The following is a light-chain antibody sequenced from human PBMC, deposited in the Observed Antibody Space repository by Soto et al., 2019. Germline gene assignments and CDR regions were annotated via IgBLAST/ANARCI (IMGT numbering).Light chain of an antibody. V-gene: IGLV1-40*01. CDR1: SSEIGAGYD. J-gene: IGLJ2*01. CDR3: QSYDSSLSGPVV. CDR2: GNS. Sequence: QSVLTQPPSVSGAPGQRVTGASTGCSSEIGAGYDVHWYQQLPGTAPKLLIYGNSNRPSGVPDRFSGSKSGTSASLAITGLQAEDEADYYCQSYDSSLSGPVVFGGGTKLTVL.